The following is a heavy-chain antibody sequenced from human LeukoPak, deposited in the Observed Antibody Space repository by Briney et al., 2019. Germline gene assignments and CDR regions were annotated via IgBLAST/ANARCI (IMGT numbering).Heavy chain of an antibody. J-gene: IGHJ6*02. CDR1: GFTFSSYD. CDR3: AKDPFSDYRTIKYMDV. CDR2: ISGSGGST. V-gene: IGHV3-23*01. Sequence: GGSLRLSCAASGFTFSSYDLSWVRQAPGKGLEWVAAISGSGGSTYYADPVKRRFTISRDNSKNTLYLQMNSLRAEDTAVYYCAKDPFSDYRTIKYMDVWGQGTTVTVSS. D-gene: IGHD4-11*01.